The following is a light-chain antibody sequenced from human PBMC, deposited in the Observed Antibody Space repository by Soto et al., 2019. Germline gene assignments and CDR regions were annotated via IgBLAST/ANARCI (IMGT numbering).Light chain of an antibody. CDR2: GAS. Sequence: EIVLTQSPGTLSLSPGERATLSCRASQSISSTYLAWYQQKPGQAPRVLIYGASSRAIGIPDRFSGSGSGTHFTLTISRLEPEDFAVYYCQQYGSSSWTFGQGTKVEIK. J-gene: IGKJ1*01. V-gene: IGKV3-20*01. CDR1: QSISSTY. CDR3: QQYGSSSWT.